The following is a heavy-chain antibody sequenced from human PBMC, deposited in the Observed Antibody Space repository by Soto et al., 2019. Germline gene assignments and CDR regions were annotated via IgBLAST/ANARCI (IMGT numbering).Heavy chain of an antibody. Sequence: QVQLVQSGAEVKKPGASVKVSCKASGYTFIGYYIHWVRQAPGQGLEWMGWINPNSGGTNYAQKFQGRVTVTRDTYISTAYMELSRLRSDDTAVYYCAKDSYYDILTGYSRKALDIWGQGTMVTVSS. CDR3: AKDSYYDILTGYSRKALDI. CDR1: GYTFIGYY. D-gene: IGHD3-9*01. V-gene: IGHV1-2*02. CDR2: INPNSGGT. J-gene: IGHJ3*02.